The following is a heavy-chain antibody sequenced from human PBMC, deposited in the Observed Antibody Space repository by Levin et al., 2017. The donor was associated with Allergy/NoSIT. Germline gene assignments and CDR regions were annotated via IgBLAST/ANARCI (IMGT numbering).Heavy chain of an antibody. Sequence: GGSLRLSCAVSGFTFSKAWMTWVRQAPGKGLEWVGRIKSKIDGETTDYAASVKGRFTISRDDSKDTLYLHSDSLKPEDTAMYYCAIYWDGSIWFGNFQHWGQGILVTVSS. CDR3: AIYWDGSIWFGNFQH. D-gene: IGHD6-13*01. J-gene: IGHJ1*01. CDR1: GFTFSKAW. CDR2: IKSKIDGETT. V-gene: IGHV3-15*01.